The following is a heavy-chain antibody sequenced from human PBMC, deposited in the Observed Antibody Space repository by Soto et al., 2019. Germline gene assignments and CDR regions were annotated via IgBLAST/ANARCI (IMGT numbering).Heavy chain of an antibody. CDR2: IKSKTAGGSA. CDR1: GFTFSEAR. D-gene: IGHD3-3*01. J-gene: IGHJ5*02. Sequence: GESLKISCAASGFTFSEARMTWVRQAPGKVLEWIGRIKSKTAGGSADYSSRAKCRFTILRDDSKNMVYLQMTSLKTEDTGVYYFTTDLWQSHYDFWSGPYYWFDPWGQGXLVTVSS. V-gene: IGHV3-15*01. CDR3: TTDLWQSHYDFWSGPYYWFDP.